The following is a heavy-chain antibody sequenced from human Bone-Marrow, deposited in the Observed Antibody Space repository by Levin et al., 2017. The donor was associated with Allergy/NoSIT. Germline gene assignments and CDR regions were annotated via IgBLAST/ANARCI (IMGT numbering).Heavy chain of an antibody. CDR2: ISYDGSNK. V-gene: IGHV3-30*04. CDR1: GFTFSSYA. Sequence: SCAASGFTFSSYAMHWVRQAPGKGLEWVAVISYDGSNKYYADSVKGRFTISRDNSKNTLYLQMNSLRAEDTAVYYCARDRLGIAAAGRYFQHWGQGTLVTVSS. D-gene: IGHD6-13*01. J-gene: IGHJ1*01. CDR3: ARDRLGIAAAGRYFQH.